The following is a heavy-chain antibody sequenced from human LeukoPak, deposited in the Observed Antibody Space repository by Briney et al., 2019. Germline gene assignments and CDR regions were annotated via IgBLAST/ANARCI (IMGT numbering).Heavy chain of an antibody. J-gene: IGHJ4*02. CDR1: GDSVSSNSSA. D-gene: IGHD1-7*01. V-gene: IGHV6-1*01. Sequence: SQTHSLTCAISGDSVSSNSSAWSWIRQSPSRGLEWLGRAYYRSRWYITYAVSVKGRITINPDTSKNQFSLQLNSVTPEDTAVYYCARNYRPDFDCWGQGTLVTVSS. CDR3: ARNYRPDFDC. CDR2: AYYRSRWYI.